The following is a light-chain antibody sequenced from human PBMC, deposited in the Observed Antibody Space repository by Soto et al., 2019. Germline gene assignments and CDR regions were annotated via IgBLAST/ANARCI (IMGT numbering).Light chain of an antibody. CDR2: AAS. Sequence: DIPVTQSPSSVSASVGDRVTITCRASQGLVSWLAWYQQKPGKAPKLLIYAASSFQSGVPSRFSGSGSETDYTLTISSLQPEDFATYYCQQTSSFRLTFGGGTKVEIK. J-gene: IGKJ4*01. CDR1: QGLVSW. CDR3: QQTSSFRLT. V-gene: IGKV1-12*01.